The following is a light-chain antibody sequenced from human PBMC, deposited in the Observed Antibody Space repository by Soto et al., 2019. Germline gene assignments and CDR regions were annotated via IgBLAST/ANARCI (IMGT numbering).Light chain of an antibody. CDR1: RAYIGSNT. J-gene: IGLJ3*02. CDR3: ASWDDSLSGPV. CDR2: NNN. Sequence: QSVLTQPPSASGTPGQRVTISCSGSRAYIGSNTVTWYQHLPGAAPKLLVYNNNHRPSGVPARFSGSKSDTSASLAISGLQFEDEAVYYCASWDDSLSGPVFGGGTKVTVL. V-gene: IGLV1-44*01.